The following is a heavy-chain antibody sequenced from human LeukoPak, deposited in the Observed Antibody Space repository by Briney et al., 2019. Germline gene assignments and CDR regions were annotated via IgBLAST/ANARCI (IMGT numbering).Heavy chain of an antibody. CDR2: ISSSSSYI. J-gene: IGHJ6*03. D-gene: IGHD4-17*01. CDR3: ARKDGFVRDYFFYMDV. CDR1: GFTFSSYS. V-gene: IGHV3-21*01. Sequence: PGGSLRLSCAASGFTFSSYSMNWVRQAPGKGLEWVSSISSSSSYIYYADSVKGRFTISRDNAKNSLYLQMNSLRAEDTALYYCARKDGFVRDYFFYMDVWGKGTTVTVSS.